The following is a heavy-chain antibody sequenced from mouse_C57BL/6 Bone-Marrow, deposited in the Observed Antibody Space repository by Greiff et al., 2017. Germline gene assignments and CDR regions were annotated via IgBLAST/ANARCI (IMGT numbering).Heavy chain of an antibody. Sequence: VQLQQPGAELVKPGASVKLSCKASGYTFTSYWMHWVKQRPGQGLEWIGMIHPNSGSTNYNEKFKSKATLTVDKSSSTAYMQLSSLTSEDSAVYYCARWMPTGNYYAMDYWGQGTSVTVSS. CDR3: ARWMPTGNYYAMDY. D-gene: IGHD4-1*01. CDR1: GYTFTSYW. V-gene: IGHV1-64*01. J-gene: IGHJ4*01. CDR2: IHPNSGST.